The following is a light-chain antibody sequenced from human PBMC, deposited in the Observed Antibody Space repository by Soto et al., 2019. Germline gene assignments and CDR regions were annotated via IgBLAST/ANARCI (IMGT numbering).Light chain of an antibody. CDR1: SSNIGNNA. Sequence: QSVLTQPPSVSEAPRQRVTISCSGSSSNIGNNAVNWYQQLPGKAPKLLIYYDDLLSSGVSDRFSGSKSGTSAFLAISGLQSEDEADYYCAAWDDSLNGYVFGTGTKLTVL. J-gene: IGLJ1*01. V-gene: IGLV1-36*01. CDR3: AAWDDSLNGYV. CDR2: YDD.